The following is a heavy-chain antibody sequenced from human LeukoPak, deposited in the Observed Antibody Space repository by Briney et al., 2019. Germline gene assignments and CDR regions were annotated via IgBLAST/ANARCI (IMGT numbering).Heavy chain of an antibody. J-gene: IGHJ4*02. V-gene: IGHV3-66*01. D-gene: IGHD2/OR15-2a*01. Sequence: GGSLRLSCAASGFTVSSNYMSWVRRAPGKGLEWVPVIYSGGSTYYADSVKGRFTISRDNSKNTLYLQMSSLRAEDTAVYYCAREVIGFDYWGQGTLVTVSS. CDR3: AREVIGFDY. CDR1: GFTVSSNY. CDR2: IYSGGST.